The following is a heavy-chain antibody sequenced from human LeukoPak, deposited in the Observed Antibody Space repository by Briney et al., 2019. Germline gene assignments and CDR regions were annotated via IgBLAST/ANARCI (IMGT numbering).Heavy chain of an antibody. Sequence: GGSLRLSCAASGFTFSSYWMNWARQAPGKGLEWVASINHNGNVNYYVDSVKGRFTISRDNAKNSLYLQMSNLRAEDTAVYYCARGVVNDWFDPWGQGTLVTVSS. D-gene: IGHD3-3*01. CDR2: INHNGNVN. CDR3: ARGVVNDWFDP. CDR1: GFTFSSYW. V-gene: IGHV3-7*03. J-gene: IGHJ5*02.